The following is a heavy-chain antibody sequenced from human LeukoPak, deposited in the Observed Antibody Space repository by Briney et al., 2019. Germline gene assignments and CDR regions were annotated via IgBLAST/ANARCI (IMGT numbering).Heavy chain of an antibody. CDR2: INHSGST. J-gene: IGHJ4*02. Sequence: SETLSLTCAVYGGSFSGYYWSWIRQPPGKGLEWIGEINHSGSTNYNPSLKSRVTISVDTSKNQFSQKLSSVTAADTAVYYCAREFLYYYSSDYRKYYFDYWGQGTLVTVSS. CDR1: GGSFSGYY. CDR3: AREFLYYYSSDYRKYYFDY. D-gene: IGHD3-22*01. V-gene: IGHV4-34*01.